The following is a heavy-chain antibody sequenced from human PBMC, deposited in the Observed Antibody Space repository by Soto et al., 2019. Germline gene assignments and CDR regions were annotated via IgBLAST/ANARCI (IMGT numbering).Heavy chain of an antibody. V-gene: IGHV1-18*04. Sequence: QVQLVQSGAEVKKPGASVKVSCKASNYTTPNYGINWVRQAPGQGLEWMGWINGFNGNTNYAQNLQGRVTMTTDTSASTTYMELRSLRFDDTALYYCAWEKQRGYSGYDPFDYWGQGTLVTVSS. CDR2: INGFNGNT. CDR1: NYTTPNYG. J-gene: IGHJ4*02. CDR3: AWEKQRGYSGYDPFDY. D-gene: IGHD5-12*01.